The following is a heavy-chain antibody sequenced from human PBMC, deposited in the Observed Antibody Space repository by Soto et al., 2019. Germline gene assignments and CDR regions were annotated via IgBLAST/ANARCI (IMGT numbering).Heavy chain of an antibody. J-gene: IGHJ6*03. CDR3: AGRARPDFYYMAV. Sequence: PGGSLRLSCAASGFTLSGYAMDWVRQAPGKGLEYVSGISTNGVGTYYANSVQGRFTISRDNSKNTVYLQMGSLRPEDMAVYYCAGRARPDFYYMAVWGKGTTVPVSS. CDR2: ISTNGVGT. V-gene: IGHV3-64*01. CDR1: GFTLSGYA.